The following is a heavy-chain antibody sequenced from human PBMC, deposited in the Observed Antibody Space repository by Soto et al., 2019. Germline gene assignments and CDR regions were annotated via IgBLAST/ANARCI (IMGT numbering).Heavy chain of an antibody. D-gene: IGHD3-22*01. CDR1: GYTFTGYY. CDR2: INPNSGGT. Sequence: QVQLVQSGAEVKKPGASVKVSCKASGYTFTGYYMHWVRQAPGQGLEWMGWINPNSGGTNYAQKCQGRVTMTRDTSISTAYMELSRLRSDDTAVYYCARGPLDYYDSSGYYYVTSMFDYWGQGTLVTVSS. CDR3: ARGPLDYYDSSGYYYVTSMFDY. J-gene: IGHJ4*02. V-gene: IGHV1-2*02.